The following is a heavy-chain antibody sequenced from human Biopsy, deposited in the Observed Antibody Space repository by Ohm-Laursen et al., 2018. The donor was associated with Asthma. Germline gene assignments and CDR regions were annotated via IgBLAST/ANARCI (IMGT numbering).Heavy chain of an antibody. Sequence: SLRLSCAASGFMFRSFGMHWVRQAPGKGLEWVAVISYDGNHKFYEDSVKGRFTISRNNSKNTLYLQMNSLRTEDTAVYYCAQRRGYSCHDNDYWGQGTLVSVSS. D-gene: IGHD5-12*01. CDR1: GFMFRSFG. V-gene: IGHV3-30*18. J-gene: IGHJ4*02. CDR3: AQRRGYSCHDNDY. CDR2: ISYDGNHK.